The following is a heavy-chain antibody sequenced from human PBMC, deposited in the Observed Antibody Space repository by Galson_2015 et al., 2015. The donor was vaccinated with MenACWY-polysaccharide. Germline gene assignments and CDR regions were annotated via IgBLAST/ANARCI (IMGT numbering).Heavy chain of an antibody. J-gene: IGHJ4*02. CDR2: ISNDGSKN. V-gene: IGHV3-30*04. CDR1: GFTFSSYA. D-gene: IGHD3-3*01. Sequence: SLRLSCAASGFTFSSYAMHWVRQAPGKGLEWVAVISNDGSKNYYADSVKGRFTISRDNSKNTLYLQMNSLRAEDTAVYYCAKGKFAYYDFWSGYLLDYWGQGTLVTVSS. CDR3: AKGKFAYYDFWSGYLLDY.